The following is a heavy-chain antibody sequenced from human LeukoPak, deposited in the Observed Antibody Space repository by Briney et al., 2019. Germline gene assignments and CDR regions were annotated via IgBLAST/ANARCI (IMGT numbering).Heavy chain of an antibody. J-gene: IGHJ6*02. CDR2: VFYSGSP. CDR3: ARGQVTTPPQAQSQYYYYYGMDV. Sequence: PSETLSLTCTVSGGSISHYYWSWIRQPPGKGLEWIGYVFYSGSPNYNPSLKSRVTISVDTSKNQFSLKLSSVTAADTAVYYCARGQVTTPPQAQSQYYYYYGMDVWGQGTTVTVSS. V-gene: IGHV4-59*12. CDR1: GGSISHYY. D-gene: IGHD4-17*01.